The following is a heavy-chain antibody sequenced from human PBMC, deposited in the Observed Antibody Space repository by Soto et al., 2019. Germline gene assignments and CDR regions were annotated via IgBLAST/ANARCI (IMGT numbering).Heavy chain of an antibody. Sequence: QVQLVQSGAEVKKPGSSVKVSCKASGGTFSSYAISWVRQAPGQGLEWMGGIIPIFGTANYAQKFQGRLTTTEDESTSTAYMELSSLSSEDTAVYYCAREEASRDGYNSAHYWGQGTLVTVSS. CDR3: AREEASRDGYNSAHY. CDR2: IIPIFGTA. D-gene: IGHD5-12*01. J-gene: IGHJ4*02. CDR1: GGTFSSYA. V-gene: IGHV1-69*01.